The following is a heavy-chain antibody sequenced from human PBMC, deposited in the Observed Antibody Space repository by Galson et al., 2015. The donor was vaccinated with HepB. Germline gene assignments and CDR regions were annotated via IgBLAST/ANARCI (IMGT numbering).Heavy chain of an antibody. CDR2: ISSNGGST. J-gene: IGHJ4*02. V-gene: IGHV3-64D*06. CDR1: GFTFSSYA. Sequence: SLRLSCAASGFTFSSYAMHWVRQAPGKGLEYVSAISSNGGSTYYADSVKGRFTISRDNSKNTLYLQMSSLRAEDTAVYYCVKFSRGTDFPLDYWGQGTLVTVSS. CDR3: VKFSRGTDFPLDY. D-gene: IGHD3-10*01.